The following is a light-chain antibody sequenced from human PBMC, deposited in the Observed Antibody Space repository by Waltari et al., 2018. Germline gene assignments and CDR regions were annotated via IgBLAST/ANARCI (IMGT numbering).Light chain of an antibody. V-gene: IGLV2-23*02. CDR3: CSYAGSTNVV. CDR2: EVS. Sequence: QSALTQPASVSGSPGQSITISCTGTSSDVGSYNLVSWDQQHPGKAPKLMIYEVSKRPSGVSNRFSGSKSGNTASLTISGLQAEDEADYYCCSYAGSTNVVFGGGTKLTVL. J-gene: IGLJ2*01. CDR1: SSDVGSYNL.